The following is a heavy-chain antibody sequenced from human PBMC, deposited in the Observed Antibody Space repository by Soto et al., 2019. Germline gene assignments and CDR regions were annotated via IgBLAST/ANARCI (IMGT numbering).Heavy chain of an antibody. CDR1: GYTFTSYG. D-gene: IGHD3-3*01. V-gene: IGHV1-18*01. CDR2: ISTYNGNT. J-gene: IGHJ5*02. CDR3: AREGFWSGYHNWFDP. Sequence: ASVKVSCKASGYTFTSYGISWVRQAPGQGFEWMGWISTYNGNTKYAERLQGRVTMTTDTSTSTAYMEVRSLRFDDTAVYYCAREGFWSGYHNWFDPWGQGTLVTVSS.